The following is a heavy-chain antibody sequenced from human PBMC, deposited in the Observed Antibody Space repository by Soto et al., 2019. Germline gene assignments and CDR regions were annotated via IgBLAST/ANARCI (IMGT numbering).Heavy chain of an antibody. Sequence: GGSLRLYCVASGFTFSSYAMSWVRPAPGKGLEWVSAISGSGGSTYYADSVKGRFTISRDNSKNTLYLQMNSLRAEDTAVYYCAKDYRYSRDGYNFFDYWGQGTLVTVSS. J-gene: IGHJ4*02. CDR3: AKDYRYSRDGYNFFDY. CDR1: GFTFSSYA. D-gene: IGHD5-12*01. CDR2: ISGSGGST. V-gene: IGHV3-23*01.